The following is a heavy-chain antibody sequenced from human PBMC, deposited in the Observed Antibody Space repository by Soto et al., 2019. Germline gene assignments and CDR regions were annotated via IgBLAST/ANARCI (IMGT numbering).Heavy chain of an antibody. CDR1: GYSFTDHY. D-gene: IGHD2-21*02. CDR2: INPNTGVT. Sequence: QAQLVQSRADVKKPGASVKVSCKASGYSFTDHYMHWVRQAPGQGLEWLGWINPNTGVTHFAQKFQGWVTMTRDTSINTAYMELTRLKSDDTAFYYCVRSPADFRYGLDVWVQGTTVTVSS. J-gene: IGHJ6*02. CDR3: VRSPADFRYGLDV. V-gene: IGHV1-2*04.